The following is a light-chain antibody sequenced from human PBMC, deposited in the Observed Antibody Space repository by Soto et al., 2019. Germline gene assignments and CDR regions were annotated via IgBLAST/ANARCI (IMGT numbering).Light chain of an antibody. CDR2: AAS. J-gene: IGKJ1*01. V-gene: IGKV1-39*01. Sequence: DIQMTQTPSSLSASVGDRVTITCRASRTISSDINWYQQKAGQAPKFLIYAASSVQSGVPSRFSGSGSGTDFTLTISSLQAEDSATYFCQQSYSVPWTFGQGTKVEV. CDR1: RTISSD. CDR3: QQSYSVPWT.